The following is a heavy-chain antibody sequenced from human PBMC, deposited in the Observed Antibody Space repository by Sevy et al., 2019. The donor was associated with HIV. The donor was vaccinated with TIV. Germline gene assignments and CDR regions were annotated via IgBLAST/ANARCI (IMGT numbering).Heavy chain of an antibody. J-gene: IGHJ4*02. CDR2: IYSGGST. CDR3: ARALGGIAAAGTFEY. V-gene: IGHV3-53*01. Sequence: GGSVRLSCAASGFTVSSNYMSWVRQAPGKGLEWVSVIYSGGSTYYADSVKGRFTISRDNSKNTLYLQMNSLRAEDKAVYYCARALGGIAAAGTFEYWGQGTLVTVSS. CDR1: GFTVSSNY. D-gene: IGHD6-13*01.